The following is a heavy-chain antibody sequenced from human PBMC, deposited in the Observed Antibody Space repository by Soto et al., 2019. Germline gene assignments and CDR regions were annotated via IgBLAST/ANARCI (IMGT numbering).Heavy chain of an antibody. V-gene: IGHV3-66*01. D-gene: IGHD3-9*01. J-gene: IGHJ6*02. CDR3: ARDRYFYYYGMDV. Sequence: GGSLRLSCAASGFTVSSNYMSWVRQAPGKGLEWVSVIYSGGSTYYADSVKGRFTISRDNSKNTLYLQMNSLRVEDTGVYYCARDRYFYYYGMDVWGQGTTVTVSS. CDR1: GFTVSSNY. CDR2: IYSGGST.